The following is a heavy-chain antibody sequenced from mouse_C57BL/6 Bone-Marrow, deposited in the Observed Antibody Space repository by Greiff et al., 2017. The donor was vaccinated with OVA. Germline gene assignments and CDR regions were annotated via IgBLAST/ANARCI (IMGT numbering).Heavy chain of an antibody. CDR3: ARWYYGSSYCFDY. D-gene: IGHD1-1*01. CDR2: INPNNGGT. V-gene: IGHV1-26*01. J-gene: IGHJ2*01. CDR1: GYTFTDYY. Sequence: EVQLQQSGPELVKPGASVKISCKASGYTFTDYYMNWVKQSHGKSLEWIGDINPNNGGTSYNQKFKGKATLTVDKSSSTAYMELRSLTSEDSAVYYCARWYYGSSYCFDYWGQGTTLTVSS.